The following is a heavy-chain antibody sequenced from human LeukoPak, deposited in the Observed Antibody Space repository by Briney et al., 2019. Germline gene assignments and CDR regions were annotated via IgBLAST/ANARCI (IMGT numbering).Heavy chain of an antibody. D-gene: IGHD3-22*01. J-gene: IGHJ6*03. CDR2: INHSGST. Sequence: SETLSLTCAVYGGSFSGYYWSWIRQPPGKGLEWIGEINHSGSTNYNPSLKSRVTISVDTSKNQFSLKLSSVTAADTAVYYCARGGRRITMIVVPMDVWGKGTTVTVSS. CDR1: GGSFSGYY. V-gene: IGHV4-34*01. CDR3: ARGGRRITMIVVPMDV.